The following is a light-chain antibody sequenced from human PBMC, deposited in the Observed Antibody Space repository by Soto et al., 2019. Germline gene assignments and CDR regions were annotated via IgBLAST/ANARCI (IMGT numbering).Light chain of an antibody. CDR1: QSVFFRLNNHDS. J-gene: IGKJ1*01. V-gene: IGKV4-1*01. CDR2: WAS. CDR3: QQYCTTPPT. Sequence: DIVVTQSPDSLAVSLGERATINCKSSQSVFFRLNNHDSLAWYQQKPGQPLRLLLYWASTRASGVPERFSGSGSGTDFTLAITSLQAEDLGVYYCQQYCTTPPTFGRGTNVEV.